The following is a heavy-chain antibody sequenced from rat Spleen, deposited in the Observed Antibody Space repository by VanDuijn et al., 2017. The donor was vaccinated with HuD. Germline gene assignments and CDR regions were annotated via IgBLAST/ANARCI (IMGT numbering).Heavy chain of an antibody. J-gene: IGHJ2*01. CDR2: IRPSGGIT. V-gene: IGHV5-46*01. CDR1: GFTFNAFP. Sequence: EVQLVESGGGLVQPGRSMKLSCVASGFTFNAFPMAWVRQAPTKGLEWVATIRPSGGITYYRDSVKGRFTISSDSAKSTLYLQMNSLASEDTATYYCSTAGSFTDYYFAGGFDYWGQGVMVTVSS. CDR3: STAGSFTDYYFAGGFDY. D-gene: IGHD1-6*01.